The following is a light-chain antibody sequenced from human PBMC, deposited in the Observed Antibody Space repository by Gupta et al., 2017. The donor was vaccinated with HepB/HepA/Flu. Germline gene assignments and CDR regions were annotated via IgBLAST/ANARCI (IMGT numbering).Light chain of an antibody. CDR3: QQYHFRPWT. J-gene: IGKJ1*01. Sequence: EIVMTQSPAALSVSAGDRVTLSCRASQSVSRTLAWYQHKPGQAPRLLIYDASTRASDVPTRFSGSGSRIGFTLTISSLQSDDSAVYYCQQYHFRPWTFGQGTKVEIK. CDR2: DAS. V-gene: IGKV3-15*01. CDR1: QSVSRT.